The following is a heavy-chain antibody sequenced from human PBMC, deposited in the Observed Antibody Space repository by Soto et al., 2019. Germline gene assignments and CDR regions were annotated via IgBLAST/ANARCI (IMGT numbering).Heavy chain of an antibody. CDR2: MNPNSGNT. D-gene: IGHD5-18*01. Sequence: QVQLVQSGAEVKKPGASVKVSCKASGYTFTSYGISWVRQAPGQGLEWMGWMNPNSGNTGYAQKFQGRVTMTRNTSISTAYMELSSLRSEDTAVYYCARRRGTAMVRYTTAYNWFDPWGQGTLVTVSS. CDR1: GYTFTSYG. CDR3: ARRRGTAMVRYTTAYNWFDP. V-gene: IGHV1-8*02. J-gene: IGHJ5*02.